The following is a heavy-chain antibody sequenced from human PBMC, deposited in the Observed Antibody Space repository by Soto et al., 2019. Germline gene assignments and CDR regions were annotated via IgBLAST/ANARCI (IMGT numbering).Heavy chain of an antibody. CDR3: AKEPMVDYDFWSGFDY. D-gene: IGHD3-3*01. Sequence: GSLRLSCAASGFTFSSYGMHWVRQAPGKGLEWVAVISYDGSNKYYADSVKGRFTISRDNSKNTLYLQMNSLRAEDTAVYYCAKEPMVDYDFWSGFDYWGQGTLVTVSS. V-gene: IGHV3-30*18. J-gene: IGHJ4*02. CDR1: GFTFSSYG. CDR2: ISYDGSNK.